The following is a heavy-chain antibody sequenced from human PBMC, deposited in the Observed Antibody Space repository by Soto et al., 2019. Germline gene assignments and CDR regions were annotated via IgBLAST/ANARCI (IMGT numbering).Heavy chain of an antibody. CDR2: IIPIFGTP. CDR1: GGTFTSYA. D-gene: IGHD2-15*01. CDR3: ATLYCSGGSCYSGYFDY. V-gene: IGHV1-69*12. J-gene: IGHJ4*02. Sequence: QVQLVQSGAEVKKHGSSVKVSCKASGGTFTSYAISWVRQAPGQGLEWMGGIIPIFGTPNYAQKFQGRVTITADESTSTAYMELSSLRSEDTAVYYCATLYCSGGSCYSGYFDYWGQGTLVTVSS.